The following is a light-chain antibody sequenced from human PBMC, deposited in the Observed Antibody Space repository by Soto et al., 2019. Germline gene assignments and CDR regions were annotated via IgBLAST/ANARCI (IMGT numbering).Light chain of an antibody. J-gene: IGLJ2*01. CDR2: GNG. Sequence: QPVLTQPPSVSGAPGQRVTISCTGSSSNIGAGYDVHWYQQLPGTAPKLLIYGNGNRPSGVPDRFSGSKSGTSASLAITGLQAEDEADYYCQSYDSSLSGSGVFGGGTQLTVL. CDR3: QSYDSSLSGSGV. CDR1: SSNIGAGYD. V-gene: IGLV1-40*01.